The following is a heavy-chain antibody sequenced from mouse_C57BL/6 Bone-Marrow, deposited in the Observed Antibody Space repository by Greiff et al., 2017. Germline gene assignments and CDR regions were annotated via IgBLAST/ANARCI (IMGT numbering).Heavy chain of an antibody. J-gene: IGHJ3*01. CDR3: ESNYPSWFAY. V-gene: IGHV1-59*01. CDR1: GYTFTSYW. Sequence: QVQLQQPGAELVRPGTSVKLSCKASGYTFTSYWMHWVKQRPGQGLEWIGVIDPSDSYTNYNQKFKGKATLTVDTSSSTAYMQLSSLTSEDSAVYECESNYPSWFAYWGRGTRVTVSA. D-gene: IGHD2-1*01. CDR2: IDPSDSYT.